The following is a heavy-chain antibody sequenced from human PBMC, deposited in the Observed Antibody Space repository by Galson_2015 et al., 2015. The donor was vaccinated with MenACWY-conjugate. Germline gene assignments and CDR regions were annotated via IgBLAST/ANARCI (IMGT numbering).Heavy chain of an antibody. CDR2: IDHRGYT. D-gene: IGHD6-19*01. Sequence: ETLSLTCSVSGFSISSGFYWGWIRQSPGKGLEWIGTIDHRGYTYENPSLKSRITISVDTSRNQFSLRLTSMTAADTAVFYCARTGRMAVALSYFDSWGQGTLVTVSS. J-gene: IGHJ4*02. CDR1: GFSISSGFY. V-gene: IGHV4-38-2*01. CDR3: ARTGRMAVALSYFDS.